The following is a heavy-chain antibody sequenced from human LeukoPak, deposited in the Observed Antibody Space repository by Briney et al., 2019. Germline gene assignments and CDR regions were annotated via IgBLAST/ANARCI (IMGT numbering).Heavy chain of an antibody. CDR3: ARDDCGGDCYSSEFDYYYYGMDV. V-gene: IGHV1-69*04. CDR2: IIPILGIA. CDR1: GGTFSGYA. J-gene: IGHJ6*02. D-gene: IGHD2-21*02. Sequence: GASVKVSCKASGGTFSGYAISWVRQAPGQGLEWMGRIIPILGIANYAQKFQGRVTITADKSTSTAYMELSSLRSEDTAVYYCARDDCGGDCYSSEFDYYYYGMDVWGQGTTVTVSS.